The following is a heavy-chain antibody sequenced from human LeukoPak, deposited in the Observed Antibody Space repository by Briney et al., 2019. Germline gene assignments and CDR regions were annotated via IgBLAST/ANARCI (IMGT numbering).Heavy chain of an antibody. J-gene: IGHJ4*02. CDR2: IDPIFGAV. V-gene: IGHV1-69*13. CDR1: GGTFSTYS. CDR3: ARDAWPNHYFDY. D-gene: IGHD5-12*01. Sequence: SVKVSCKASGGTFSTYSVSWVRLAPGQGLEWMGGIDPIFGAVNYAQKFLGRVTITADESTSTAYLELRSLRSEDTAVYYCARDAWPNHYFDYWGQGTLVTVSS.